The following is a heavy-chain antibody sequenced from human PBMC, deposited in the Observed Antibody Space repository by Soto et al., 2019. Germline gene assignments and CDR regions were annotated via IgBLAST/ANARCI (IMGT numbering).Heavy chain of an antibody. V-gene: IGHV4-31*03. CDR1: GGSISSGGYY. D-gene: IGHD3-9*01. CDR3: ARVDYDILTGPGSGWFDP. J-gene: IGHJ5*02. CDR2: IYYSGST. Sequence: SETLSLTCTVSGGSISSGGYYWSWIRQHPGKGLEWIGYIYYSGSTYYNPSLKSRVTISVDTSKNQFSLKLSSVTAADTAVYYCARVDYDILTGPGSGWFDPWGQGTLVTVSS.